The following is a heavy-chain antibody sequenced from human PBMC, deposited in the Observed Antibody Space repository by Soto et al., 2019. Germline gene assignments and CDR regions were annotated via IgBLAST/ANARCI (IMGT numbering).Heavy chain of an antibody. V-gene: IGHV3-66*04. CDR3: ARPSGDYYDSSGGLGY. D-gene: IGHD3-22*01. Sequence: EVQLVESGGGLVQPGGSLRLSCAASGFTVSSNYMSWVRQAPGKGLEWVSVIYSGGSTYYADSVKGRFTISRDNSKNPLYLQMNSLRAEDTAVYYCARPSGDYYDSSGGLGYWGQGTLVTVSS. CDR1: GFTVSSNY. CDR2: IYSGGST. J-gene: IGHJ4*02.